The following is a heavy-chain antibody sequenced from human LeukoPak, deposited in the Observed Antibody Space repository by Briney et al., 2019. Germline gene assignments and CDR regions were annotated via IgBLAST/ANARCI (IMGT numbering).Heavy chain of an antibody. CDR1: GVSITSNY. CDR2: IYYSGTT. D-gene: IGHD1-26*01. Sequence: PSETLSLTCTVSGVSITSNYWGWIRQPPGKGLEWIGSIYYSGTTYYSPSLKSRVTISVDTSKNQLSLKLTSVTAADTAVYYCTRHLGWEPTGDWGQGTLVTVSS. J-gene: IGHJ4*02. V-gene: IGHV4-39*01. CDR3: TRHLGWEPTGD.